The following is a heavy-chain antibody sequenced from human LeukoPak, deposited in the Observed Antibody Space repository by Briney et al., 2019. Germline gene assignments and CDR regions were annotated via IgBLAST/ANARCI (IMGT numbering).Heavy chain of an antibody. Sequence: SETLSLTCTVSGGSISSYYWSWIRQPPGKGLEWIGYIYYSGSTNYNPSLKSRVTISVDTSKNQFSLKLDSVTAADTAVYYCARHGYSCGRPWFDPGGQGTLVTVSS. D-gene: IGHD6-19*01. CDR2: IYYSGST. J-gene: IGHJ5*02. CDR3: ARHGYSCGRPWFDP. CDR1: GGSISSYY. V-gene: IGHV4-59*08.